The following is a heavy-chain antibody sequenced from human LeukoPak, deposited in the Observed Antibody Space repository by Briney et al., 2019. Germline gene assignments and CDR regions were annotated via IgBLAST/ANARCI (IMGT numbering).Heavy chain of an antibody. CDR1: GYTFSGYY. V-gene: IGHV1-2*02. CDR3: ARGGGGSAADLDY. D-gene: IGHD1-26*01. J-gene: IGHJ4*02. CDR2: INPNSGGT. Sequence: ASVKVSCKASGYTFSGYYMHWMRQAPGQGLEWMGWINPNSGGTKSAQKFQGRVTMTRNTSISTAYMELSSLRSEDTAVYYCARGGGGSAADLDYWGQGTLVTVSS.